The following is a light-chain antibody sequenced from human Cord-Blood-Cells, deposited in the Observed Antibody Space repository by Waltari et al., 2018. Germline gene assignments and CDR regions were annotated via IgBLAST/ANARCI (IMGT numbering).Light chain of an antibody. Sequence: EIVLTQSLATLSLSPGGAATLTCRASQSVSSYLAWYQQKPGQAPRLLIYDASNRATGIPARFSGSGSGTDFTLTISSREPEDFAVYYCQQRSNWPPITFGQGTRLEIK. CDR3: QQRSNWPPIT. CDR1: QSVSSY. CDR2: DAS. V-gene: IGKV3-11*01. J-gene: IGKJ5*01.